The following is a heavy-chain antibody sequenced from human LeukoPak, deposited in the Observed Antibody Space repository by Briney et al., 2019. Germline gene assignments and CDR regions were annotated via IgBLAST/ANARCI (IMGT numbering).Heavy chain of an antibody. CDR2: IHYSGST. V-gene: IGHV4-31*03. Sequence: ASETLSLTCTVSGGSISSGGYYWSWIRQHPGKGLEWIGYIHYSGSTYYNPSLKSRVTISVDTSKNQFSLKLSSVTAADTAVYYCARAVAYYYDSSGNDDAFDIWGQGTMVTVSS. D-gene: IGHD3-22*01. CDR3: ARAVAYYYDSSGNDDAFDI. CDR1: GGSISSGGYY. J-gene: IGHJ3*02.